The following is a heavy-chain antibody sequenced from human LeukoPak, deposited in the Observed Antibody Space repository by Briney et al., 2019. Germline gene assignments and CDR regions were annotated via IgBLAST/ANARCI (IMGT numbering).Heavy chain of an antibody. D-gene: IGHD5-18*01. CDR3: ARDLPGRGYSYGVDY. CDR2: INPSGGST. CDR1: GYTFTSYY. V-gene: IGHV1-46*01. J-gene: IGHJ4*02. Sequence: GASVKVSCKASGYTFTSYYMHWVRQAPGQGLEWMGIINPSGGSTSYAQKFQGRVTMTRDTSTSTVYMELSSLRSEDTAVYYCARDLPGRGYSYGVDYWGQGTLVTVSS.